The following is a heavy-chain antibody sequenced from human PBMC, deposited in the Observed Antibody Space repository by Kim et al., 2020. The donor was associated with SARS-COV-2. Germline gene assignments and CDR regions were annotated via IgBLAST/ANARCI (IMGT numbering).Heavy chain of an antibody. J-gene: IGHJ4*01. CDR3: ARDVAPWFGESHVYY. Sequence: SETLSLTCTVSGASVSSGSYYWAWIRQSPGKGLEWIGDIYYRGTTNYNPSLSSRVTMSIDLSNNHFSLMLTSVTAADTALYYCARDVAPWFGESHVYYWG. V-gene: IGHV4-61*03. CDR2: IYYRGTT. CDR1: GASVSSGSYY. D-gene: IGHD3-10*01.